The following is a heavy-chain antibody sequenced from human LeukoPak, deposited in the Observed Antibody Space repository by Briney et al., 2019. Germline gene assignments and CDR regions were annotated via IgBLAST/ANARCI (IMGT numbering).Heavy chain of an antibody. CDR3: AREGGGIAARRFDY. D-gene: IGHD6-6*01. V-gene: IGHV4-4*07. J-gene: IGHJ4*02. CDR1: GGSISSYY. Sequence: SETLSLTCTVSGGSISSYYWSWIRQPAGKGLEWIGRIYTSGSTDYNPSLKSRVTISVDTSKNQFSLKLSSVTAADTAVYYCAREGGGIAARRFDYWGQGTLVTVSS. CDR2: IYTSGST.